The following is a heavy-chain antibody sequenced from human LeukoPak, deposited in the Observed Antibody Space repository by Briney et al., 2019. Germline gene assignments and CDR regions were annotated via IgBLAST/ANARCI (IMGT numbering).Heavy chain of an antibody. CDR3: ARVLSGEMATD. Sequence: GWSLRLPCAASGFPFSGYWMHWVRQAPGKGREWVSRINSDGGSTAYTESVKGRFTISRDNAKKTVSLQMNSLRAEDTAVYYCARVLSGEMATDWGQGTLVPVSS. D-gene: IGHD5-24*01. J-gene: IGHJ4*02. V-gene: IGHV3-74*01. CDR2: INSDGGST. CDR1: GFPFSGYW.